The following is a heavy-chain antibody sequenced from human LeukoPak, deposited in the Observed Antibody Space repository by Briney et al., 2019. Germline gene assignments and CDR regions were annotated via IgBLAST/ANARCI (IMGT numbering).Heavy chain of an antibody. CDR2: IYTSGST. Sequence: SETLSLTCTVSGGSISSYYWSWIRQPAGKGLEWIGRIYTSGSTNYNPSLKSRVTISVDTSKNQFSLKLSSVTAADTAVYYCARVRGYCSSTSCLSPNYYYYYMDVWGKGTTVTISS. V-gene: IGHV4-4*07. CDR3: ARVRGYCSSTSCLSPNYYYYYMDV. J-gene: IGHJ6*03. D-gene: IGHD2-2*01. CDR1: GGSISSYY.